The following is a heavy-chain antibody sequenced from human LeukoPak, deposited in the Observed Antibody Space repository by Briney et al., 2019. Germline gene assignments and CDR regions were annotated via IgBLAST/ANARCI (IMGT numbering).Heavy chain of an antibody. CDR2: INPNSGGT. CDR1: GYTFSDYY. J-gene: IGHJ5*01. V-gene: IGHV1-2*02. CDR3: ARRGTRTWYDS. Sequence: ASVKVSCKASGYTFSDYYIHWVRQAPGQGLEWMGWINPNSGGTNYAQKFQGRVTMTRDTSISTAYMGLNRLSSDDTAVYYCARRGTRTWYDSWGQGTLVTVSS.